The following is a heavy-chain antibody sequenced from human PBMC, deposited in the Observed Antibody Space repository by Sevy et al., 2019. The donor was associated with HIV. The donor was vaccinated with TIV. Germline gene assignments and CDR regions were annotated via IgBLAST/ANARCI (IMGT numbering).Heavy chain of an antibody. CDR1: GFTFSSHG. Sequence: GGSLRLSCAASGFTFSSHGMHWVRQAPGKGLEWVAVMSYDGSYKSYGDSVKGRFTISRDDSKNTLYLQMNSLRPEVMAMYYCARDSGYSINWYPAYWGQGTLVIVSS. CDR2: MSYDGSYK. D-gene: IGHD6-13*01. J-gene: IGHJ4*02. V-gene: IGHV3-30*03. CDR3: ARDSGYSINWYPAY.